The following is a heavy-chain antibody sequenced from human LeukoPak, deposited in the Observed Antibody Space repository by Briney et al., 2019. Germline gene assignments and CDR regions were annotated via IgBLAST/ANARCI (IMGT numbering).Heavy chain of an antibody. V-gene: IGHV3-7*01. J-gene: IGHJ6*02. CDR3: ARDLRPFHDYGDFLYYYYGMDV. CDR2: IKQDGSEK. CDR1: GFTFSSYW. Sequence: TGGSLRLSCAASGFTFSSYWMSWVRQAPGKGLEWVANIKQDGSEKYYVDSVKGRFTISRDNAKNSLYLQMNSLRAEDTAVYYCARDLRPFHDYGDFLYYYYGMDVWGQGTTVTVSS. D-gene: IGHD4-17*01.